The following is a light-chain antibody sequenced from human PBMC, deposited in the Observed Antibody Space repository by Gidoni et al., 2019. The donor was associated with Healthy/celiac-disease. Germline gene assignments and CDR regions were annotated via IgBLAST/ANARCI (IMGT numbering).Light chain of an antibody. V-gene: IGLV3-19*01. CDR3: NSRDSSGNHRDVV. CDR2: GKN. Sequence: SSELTQDPAVSVALGHTVRITCQGDSLRSYYASWYQQKPGQAPVLVIYGKNNRPSGIPDRFSGSSSGNTASLTITGAQAEDEADYYCNSRDSSGNHRDVVFGGGTKLTVL. J-gene: IGLJ2*01. CDR1: SLRSYY.